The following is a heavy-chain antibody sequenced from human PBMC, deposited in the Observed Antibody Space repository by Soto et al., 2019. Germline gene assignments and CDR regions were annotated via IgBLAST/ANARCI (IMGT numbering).Heavy chain of an antibody. CDR3: AKSRWVRRGNYYGMDV. V-gene: IGHV3-30*18. D-gene: IGHD1-26*01. CDR1: GFTFSSYG. Sequence: GGSLRLSCAASGFTFSSYGMHWVRQAPGKGLEWVAVISYDGSNKYYADSVKGRFTISRDNSKNTLYLQMNSLRAEDTAVYYCAKSRWVRRGNYYGMDVWGQGTKVTVYS. J-gene: IGHJ6*02. CDR2: ISYDGSNK.